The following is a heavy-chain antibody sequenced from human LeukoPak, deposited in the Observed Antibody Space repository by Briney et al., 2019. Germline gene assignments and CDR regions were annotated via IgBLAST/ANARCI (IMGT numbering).Heavy chain of an antibody. CDR1: GYTFTSYG. Sequence: ASVKVSCEASGYTFTSYGISWVRQAPGQGLEWMGWISAYNGNTNYAQKLQGRVTMTTDTSTSTAYMELRSLRSDDTAVYYCARDIADYYDSSGYYYTLDYWGQGTLVTVSS. CDR3: ARDIADYYDSSGYYYTLDY. V-gene: IGHV1-18*01. CDR2: ISAYNGNT. D-gene: IGHD3-22*01. J-gene: IGHJ4*02.